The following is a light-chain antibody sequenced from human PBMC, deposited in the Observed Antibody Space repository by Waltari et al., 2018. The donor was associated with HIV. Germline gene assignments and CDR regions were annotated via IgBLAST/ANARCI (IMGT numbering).Light chain of an antibody. V-gene: IGLV2-23*02. CDR1: ASDVGSYNL. CDR3: CSYAGSSTFVV. Sequence: QSALTQPASVSGSPGQSITISCTGAASDVGSYNLVSWYQQHSGKAPKLIIYEVSKRPVGVSKRVSGSKSGNTASLTISGLQAEDEADYYCCSYAGSSTFVVFGGGTKLTVL. CDR2: EVS. J-gene: IGLJ2*01.